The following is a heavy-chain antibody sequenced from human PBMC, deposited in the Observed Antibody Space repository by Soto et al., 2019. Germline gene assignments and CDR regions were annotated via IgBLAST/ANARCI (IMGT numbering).Heavy chain of an antibody. V-gene: IGHV3-13*05. J-gene: IGHJ6*01. CDR2: LGAARDP. D-gene: IGHD1-26*01. Sequence: EVQLVESGGGSVQPGESLRLSCAASGFSFRDYDMHWVRQRKGKGLEWVSALGAARDPYYVGSVKGRFSVSRDNAQNSLFLQMNNLRVDDTAVYFCARAYLGRLPRRADYYYAMDVXXXGTTVTVSS. CDR1: GFSFRDYD. CDR3: ARAYLGRLPRRADYYYAMDV.